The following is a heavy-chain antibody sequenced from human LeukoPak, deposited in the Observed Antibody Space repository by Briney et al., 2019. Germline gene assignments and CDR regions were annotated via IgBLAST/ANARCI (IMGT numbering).Heavy chain of an antibody. V-gene: IGHV1-18*01. CDR2: ISAYNGNT. CDR3: ARVLGGATSDYYYYYMDV. Sequence: ASVKVSCKASGYTFTSYDISWVRQAPGQGLEWMGWISAYNGNTNYAQKLQGRVTMTTDTSTSTAYMELRSLRSDDTAVYYCARVLGGATSDYYYYYMDVWGKGTTVTVSS. D-gene: IGHD1-26*01. CDR1: GYTFTSYD. J-gene: IGHJ6*03.